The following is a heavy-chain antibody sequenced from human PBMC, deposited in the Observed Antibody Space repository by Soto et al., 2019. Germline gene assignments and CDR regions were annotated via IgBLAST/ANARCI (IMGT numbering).Heavy chain of an antibody. J-gene: IGHJ6*02. Sequence: VSCKASGYTFTGYYMHWVRQAPGQGLEWMGWINPNSGGTNYAQKFQGWVTLTRDTSISTAYMELSRLRSDDTAVYYCARVGGPGHYYYYGMDVWGQGTTVTVSS. D-gene: IGHD2-15*01. CDR2: INPNSGGT. V-gene: IGHV1-2*04. CDR3: ARVGGPGHYYYYGMDV. CDR1: GYTFTGYY.